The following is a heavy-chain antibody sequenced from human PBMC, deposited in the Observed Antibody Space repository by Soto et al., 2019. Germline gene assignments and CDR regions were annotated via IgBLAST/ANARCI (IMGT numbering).Heavy chain of an antibody. D-gene: IGHD6-19*01. CDR1: GFTFSSYG. CDR2: ISYDGSNK. J-gene: IGHJ4*02. V-gene: IGHV3-30*18. CDR3: ANLVLSGYSSGTDFDY. Sequence: GESLKISCAASGFTFSSYGMHWVRQAPGKGLEWVAVISYDGSNKYYADSVKGRFTISRDNSKNTLYLQMNSLRAEDTAVYYCANLVLSGYSSGTDFDYWGQGTLVTVSS.